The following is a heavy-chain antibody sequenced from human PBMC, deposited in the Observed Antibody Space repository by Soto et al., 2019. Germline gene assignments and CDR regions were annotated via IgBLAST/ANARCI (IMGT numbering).Heavy chain of an antibody. CDR1: GYTFTSYA. CDR3: ARVGLWDYDRRLFDY. CDR2: INAGNGNT. Sequence: ASVKVSCKASGYTFTSYAMHWVRQAPGQRLEWMGWINAGNGNTKYSQKFQGRVTITRDTSASTAYMELSSLRSEDTAVYYCARVGLWDYDRRLFDYWGQGTLVTVSS. D-gene: IGHD3-22*01. J-gene: IGHJ4*02. V-gene: IGHV1-3*01.